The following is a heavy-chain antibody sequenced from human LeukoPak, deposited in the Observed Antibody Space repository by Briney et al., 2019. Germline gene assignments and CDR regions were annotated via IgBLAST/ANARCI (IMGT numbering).Heavy chain of an antibody. D-gene: IGHD2-21*01. V-gene: IGHV3-11*04. CDR3: AGVGGEGAFNI. Sequence: GGSLRLSCAASGFTFSDYYMNWVRQAPGKGLEWVSYLSSSGSTIYYADSVKGRFTISRDNAKNSLYLQMNSLRAEDTAVYYCAGVGGEGAFNIWGQGTMVTVSS. CDR1: GFTFSDYY. CDR2: LSSSGSTI. J-gene: IGHJ3*02.